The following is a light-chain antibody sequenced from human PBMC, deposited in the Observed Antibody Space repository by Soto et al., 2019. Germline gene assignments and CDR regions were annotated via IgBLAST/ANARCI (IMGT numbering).Light chain of an antibody. J-gene: IGKJ4*01. CDR2: GAS. V-gene: IGKV3-15*01. CDR1: QSVSSD. CDR3: QQYNNWPLT. Sequence: EIVVTQSPATLSASPGERATLSCRASQSVSSDLAWYEQKPGQAPRLLIYGASTRATGIPARFSGSGSGTEFTLTISSLQSEDFAVYYCQQYNNWPLTFGGGTKVDIK.